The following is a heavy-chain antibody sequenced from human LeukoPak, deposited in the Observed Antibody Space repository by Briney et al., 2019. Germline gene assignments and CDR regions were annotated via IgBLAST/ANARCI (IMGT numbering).Heavy chain of an antibody. CDR1: GDSVSINSAA. CDR3: AKYDRAYGWFDP. CDR2: TYYRSQWYT. J-gene: IGHJ5*02. Sequence: SQTLSLTCAISGDSVSINSAAWNWIRQSPSRGLEWLGRTYYRSQWYTDYAVSVKSRIPINPDTSKNQFSLHLNSVTPEDTAVYYCAKYDRAYGWFDPWGQGALVTVSS. D-gene: IGHD5-12*01. V-gene: IGHV6-1*01.